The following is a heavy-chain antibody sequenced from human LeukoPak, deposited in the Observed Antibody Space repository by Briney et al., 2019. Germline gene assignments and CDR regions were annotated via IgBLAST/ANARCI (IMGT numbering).Heavy chain of an antibody. J-gene: IGHJ6*03. V-gene: IGHV1-69*06. Sequence: SAKVSCKASGGTFSSYAISWVRQAPGQGLEWMGGIIPIFGTVNYAQKFQGRVTITADKSTSTAYMELSSLRSEDTAVYFCARSLFRFLEWSYRSYYYYYMDVWGKGTTVTVSS. CDR1: GGTFSSYA. CDR3: ARSLFRFLEWSYRSYYYYYMDV. D-gene: IGHD3-3*01. CDR2: IIPIFGTV.